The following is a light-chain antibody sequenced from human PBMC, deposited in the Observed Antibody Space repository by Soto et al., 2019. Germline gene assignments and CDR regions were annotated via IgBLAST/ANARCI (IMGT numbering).Light chain of an antibody. Sequence: DIVMTQSPLPLPVTPGEPASISCRSSQSLLHGNGYNYLDWYLQKPGQSPQLLIYLGSSRASGVPDRFSGSGSGTDFTLKISRVEAEDVGVYYCMQALQTPWTFGQGTKLEIK. CDR3: MQALQTPWT. J-gene: IGKJ2*02. CDR1: QSLLHGNGYNY. CDR2: LGS. V-gene: IGKV2-28*01.